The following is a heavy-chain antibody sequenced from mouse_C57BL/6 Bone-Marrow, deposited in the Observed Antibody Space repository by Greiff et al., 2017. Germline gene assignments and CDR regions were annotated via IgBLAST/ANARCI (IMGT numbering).Heavy chain of an antibody. Sequence: QVQLQQPGAELVMPGASVKLSCKASGYTFTSYWMHWVKQRPGQGLEWIGEIDPSDSYTNYNQKFKGKSTLTVDKSSSTAYMQLSSLTSEDSAVYYCARSYDYGSSHQAWFAYWGQGTLVTVSA. J-gene: IGHJ3*01. CDR2: IDPSDSYT. CDR3: ARSYDYGSSHQAWFAY. V-gene: IGHV1-69*01. D-gene: IGHD1-1*01. CDR1: GYTFTSYW.